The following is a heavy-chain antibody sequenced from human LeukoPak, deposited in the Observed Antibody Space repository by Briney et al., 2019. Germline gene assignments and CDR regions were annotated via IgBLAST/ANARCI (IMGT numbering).Heavy chain of an antibody. V-gene: IGHV3-21*01. Sequence: GGSLRFSCVGFGFTFSNYNLNWVRQAPGKGLEWVSSISRSGGSTYYAESVRGRLTISRDNAESSVYLHVNSLRVEDTAIYYCVRGDKRDYWGQGTLVTVAS. J-gene: IGHJ4*01. CDR3: VRGDKRDY. D-gene: IGHD5-24*01. CDR2: ISRSGGST. CDR1: GFTFSNYN.